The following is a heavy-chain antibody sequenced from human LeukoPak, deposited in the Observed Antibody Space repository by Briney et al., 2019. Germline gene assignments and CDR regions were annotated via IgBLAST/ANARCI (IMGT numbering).Heavy chain of an antibody. CDR2: IYENGGTT. CDR3: AKDFRIGYSAHFDY. D-gene: IGHD2-21*01. CDR1: GFTFRSHA. J-gene: IGHJ4*02. Sequence: GGSLRLSCVGSGFTFRSHAMSWVRQAPEKGLEFVSGIYENGGTTYYADSAKGRFSISRDNSKNTLYLQMDSLRGEDTAVYYCAKDFRIGYSAHFDYWGQGALVTVSS. V-gene: IGHV3-23*01.